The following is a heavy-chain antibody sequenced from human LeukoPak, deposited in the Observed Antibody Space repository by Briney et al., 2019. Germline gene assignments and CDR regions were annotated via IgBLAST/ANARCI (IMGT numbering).Heavy chain of an antibody. J-gene: IGHJ4*02. CDR2: ISSSTHYI. CDR1: GFTFSYHT. Sequence: PGGSLRLSCAASGFTFSYHTMYWVRQAPGKGLEWVSSISSSTHYIYYADSVKGRFTISRDNARNSLYLQMNSLRAEDTAVYYCARAGPLARAFDYRGQGTLVTVSS. CDR3: ARAGPLARAFDY. V-gene: IGHV3-21*01.